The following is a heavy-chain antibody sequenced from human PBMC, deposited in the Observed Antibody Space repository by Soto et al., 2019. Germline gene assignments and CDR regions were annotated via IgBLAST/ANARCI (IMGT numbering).Heavy chain of an antibody. V-gene: IGHV3-30*18. D-gene: IGHD6-13*01. CDR3: AKDSSVTAAGSGGWFDP. Sequence: QVQLVESGGGVVQPGRSLRLFCAASGFDFNTYGLPWVRQAPGKGLEWVAAISFDGGSQYYADSVKGRFTISRDKSNSTLYLQMNSLGAEDTATYFCAKDSSVTAAGSGGWFDPWGPGTLVIVSS. CDR1: GFDFNTYG. CDR2: ISFDGGSQ. J-gene: IGHJ5*02.